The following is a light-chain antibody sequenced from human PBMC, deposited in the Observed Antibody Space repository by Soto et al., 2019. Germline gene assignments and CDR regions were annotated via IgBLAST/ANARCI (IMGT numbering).Light chain of an antibody. CDR3: QQYNNWPLT. CDR2: GAS. Sequence: EIVMTQSPATLSVSPGERATLSCRASQSISSNLAWYQQKHGQGPRLLIYGASSRATTIPARFSGSGSGTEFTLTISSLQSEDFAVYCCQQYNNWPLTFGGGTKVEIK. J-gene: IGKJ4*01. V-gene: IGKV3-15*01. CDR1: QSISSN.